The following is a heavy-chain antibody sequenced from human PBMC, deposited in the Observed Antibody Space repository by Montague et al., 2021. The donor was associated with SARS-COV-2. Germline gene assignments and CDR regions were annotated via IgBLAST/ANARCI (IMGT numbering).Heavy chain of an antibody. J-gene: IGHJ4*02. CDR1: GFTFTSYW. V-gene: IGHV3-7*01. Sequence: SLRLSCAASGFTFTSYWMSWVRQAPGKGLEWVANIKQDGSEKYYVDSVKGRFTIARDNAKNSLYLQMNSLRAEDTAAYYCARVPSSSWYFDSWGQGTLVTVSS. CDR2: IKQDGSEK. D-gene: IGHD6-13*01. CDR3: ARVPSSSWYFDS.